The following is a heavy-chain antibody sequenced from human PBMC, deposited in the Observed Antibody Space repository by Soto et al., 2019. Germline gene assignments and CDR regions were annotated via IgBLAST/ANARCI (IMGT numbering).Heavy chain of an antibody. CDR2: ITDTGGDA. CDR3: ARGSTDSYPGSRIFDF. J-gene: IGHJ4*02. Sequence: GGSLRLSCVASGLTFGSRAMSWVRQAPGEGLQWVSTITDTGGDAKYADSVRGRFVISRDNSKKTLYLQMTSLTAEDSAMYCCARGSTDSYPGSRIFDFWGRGTLVTVSS. V-gene: IGHV3-23*01. CDR1: GLTFGSRA. D-gene: IGHD3-10*01.